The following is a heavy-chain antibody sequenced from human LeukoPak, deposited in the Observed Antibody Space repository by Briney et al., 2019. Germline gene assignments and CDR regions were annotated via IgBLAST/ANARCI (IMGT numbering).Heavy chain of an antibody. V-gene: IGHV3-30-3*01. CDR1: RDTLTELS. CDR2: ISYDGSNK. D-gene: IGHD1-26*01. CDR3: ARDNRLATIFDY. Sequence: SCKVSRDTLTELSMHWVRQAPGKGLEWVAVISYDGSNKYYADSVEGRFTISRDNSKNTLYLQMNSLRAEDTAVYYCARDNRLATIFDYWGQGTLVTVSS. J-gene: IGHJ4*02.